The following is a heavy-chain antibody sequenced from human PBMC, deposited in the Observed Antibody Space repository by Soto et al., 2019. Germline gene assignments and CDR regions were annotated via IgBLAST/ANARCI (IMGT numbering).Heavy chain of an antibody. Sequence: GGSLRLSCAASGFTFSSYGRSWVRQAPGKGLEWVSAISGSGGSTYYADSVKGRFTISRDNSKNTLYLQMNSLRAEDTAVYYCASPPYDFWSGYYTGGDPWGQGTLVTVSS. V-gene: IGHV3-23*01. J-gene: IGHJ5*02. CDR1: GFTFSSYG. D-gene: IGHD3-3*01. CDR2: ISGSGGST. CDR3: ASPPYDFWSGYYTGGDP.